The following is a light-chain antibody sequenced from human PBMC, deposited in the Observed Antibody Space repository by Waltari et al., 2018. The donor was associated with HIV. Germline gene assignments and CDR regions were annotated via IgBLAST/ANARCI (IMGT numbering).Light chain of an antibody. Sequence: SYVLTQPPSVSVAPGQTARIPCGGNSIGSKSGRWYQQKPGQAPVMVVYDDFDRPSGIPERFSGSNSGNTATLTISRVEAGDEADYFCQVWDSSSEYVFGSGTKVTVL. CDR2: DDF. J-gene: IGLJ1*01. V-gene: IGLV3-21*02. CDR3: QVWDSSSEYV. CDR1: SIGSKS.